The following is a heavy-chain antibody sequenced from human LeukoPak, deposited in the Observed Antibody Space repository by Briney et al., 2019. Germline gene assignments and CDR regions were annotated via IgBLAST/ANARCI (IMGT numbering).Heavy chain of an antibody. J-gene: IGHJ4*02. D-gene: IGHD3-22*01. CDR1: GYTFTSYG. CDR2: ISAYNGNT. Sequence: ASVKVSCKASGYTFTSYGISWVRQAPGQGLEWMGWISAYNGNTNYAQKLQGRVTMTTDTSTSTAYMELRSLRSDDTAVYYCARGPEGPGYYDSSGYLRGSGFDYWGQGTLVTVSS. CDR3: ARGPEGPGYYDSSGYLRGSGFDY. V-gene: IGHV1-18*01.